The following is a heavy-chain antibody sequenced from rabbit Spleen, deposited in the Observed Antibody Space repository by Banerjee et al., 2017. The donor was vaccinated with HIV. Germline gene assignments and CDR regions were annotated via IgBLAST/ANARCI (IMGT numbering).Heavy chain of an antibody. CDR2: IYSGSSGDT. Sequence: QSLEESGGGLVQPEGSLTLTCTASGFSFSSSYYMCWVHQAPGKGLEWIACIYSGSSGDTYYASWAKGRFTISKTSSTTVTLQMTSLTAADTATYFCARETSGGWGVVLYYFNLWGPGTLVTVS. CDR3: ARETSGGWGVVLYYFNL. V-gene: IGHV1S40*01. J-gene: IGHJ4*01. CDR1: GFSFSSSYY. D-gene: IGHD4-1*01.